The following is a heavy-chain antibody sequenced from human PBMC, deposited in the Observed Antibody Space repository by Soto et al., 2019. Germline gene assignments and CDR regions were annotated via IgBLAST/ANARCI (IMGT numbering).Heavy chain of an antibody. CDR3: ASGALAGDIVGATPNYCYYGMDV. CDR1: GYTFTGYY. J-gene: IGHJ6*02. D-gene: IGHD1-26*01. Sequence: ASVKVSCKASGYTFTGYYMHWVRQAPGQGLEWMGWINPNSGGTNYAQKFQGWVTMTRDTSISTDYMELSRLRSDDTAVYYCASGALAGDIVGATPNYCYYGMDVWGQGTTVTVSS. V-gene: IGHV1-2*04. CDR2: INPNSGGT.